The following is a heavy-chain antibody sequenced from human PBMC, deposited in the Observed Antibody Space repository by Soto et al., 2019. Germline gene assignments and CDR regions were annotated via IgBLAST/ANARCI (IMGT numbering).Heavy chain of an antibody. Sequence: LRLSCAASGFTFSSYGMHWVRQAPGKGLEWVAVIWYDGSNKYYADSVKGRFTISRDNSKNTLYLQMNSLRAEDTAVYYCARYGAAAGTNFDYWGQGTLVTVSS. CDR1: GFTFSSYG. J-gene: IGHJ4*02. CDR2: IWYDGSNK. CDR3: ARYGAAAGTNFDY. D-gene: IGHD6-13*01. V-gene: IGHV3-33*01.